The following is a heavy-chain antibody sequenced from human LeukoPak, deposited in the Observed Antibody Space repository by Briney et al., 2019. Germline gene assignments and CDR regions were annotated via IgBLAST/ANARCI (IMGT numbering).Heavy chain of an antibody. CDR2: IYYSGST. CDR3: ARVAYDFWSGHHDY. D-gene: IGHD3-3*01. CDR1: GGSISSHY. J-gene: IGHJ4*02. V-gene: IGHV4-59*11. Sequence: PSETLSLTCTVSGGSISSHYWSWIRQPPGKGLEWIGYIYYSGSTNYNPSLKSRVTISVDTSKNQFSLKLSSVTAADTAVYYCARVAYDFWSGHHDYWGQGTLVTVSS.